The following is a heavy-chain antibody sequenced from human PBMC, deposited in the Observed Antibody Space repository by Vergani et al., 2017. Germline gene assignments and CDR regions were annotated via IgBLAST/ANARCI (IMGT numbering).Heavy chain of an antibody. J-gene: IGHJ4*02. Sequence: EVQLVESGGGLVQPGGSLRLSCAASGFTFSSYSMNWVRQAPGKGLEWVSYISSSSSTIYYADSVKGRFTISRDNAKNSLYLQMNSLRAEDTAVYYCAKDSLFLASRLGWLFDYWGQGTLVTVSS. CDR3: AKDSLFLASRLGWLFDY. CDR1: GFTFSSYS. D-gene: IGHD3-3*01. CDR2: ISSSSSTI. V-gene: IGHV3-48*01.